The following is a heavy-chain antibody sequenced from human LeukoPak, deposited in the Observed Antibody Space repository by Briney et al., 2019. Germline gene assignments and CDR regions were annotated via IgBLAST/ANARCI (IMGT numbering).Heavy chain of an antibody. Sequence: GASVKVSCKPSRYTFTSYYIHWVRQAPGQGLQWMGWINTNSGDTNSAQKFQGRVTMTRDTSVSTAYMELSRLRSDDTAVYYCARDRVNWKQLYYFDYWGQGTLVTVSS. J-gene: IGHJ4*02. D-gene: IGHD1-20*01. CDR2: INTNSGDT. V-gene: IGHV1-2*02. CDR3: ARDRVNWKQLYYFDY. CDR1: RYTFTSYY.